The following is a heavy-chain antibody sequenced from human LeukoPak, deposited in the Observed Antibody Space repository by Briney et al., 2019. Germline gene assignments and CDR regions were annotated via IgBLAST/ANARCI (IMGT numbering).Heavy chain of an antibody. CDR1: GFTFSSYG. V-gene: IGHV3-30*18. D-gene: IGHD1-26*01. Sequence: PGGSLRLSCAASGFTFSSYGMHWVRQAPGKGLEWVAVISYDGSNKYYADSVKGRFTISRDNSKSTLYLQMNSLRAEDTAVYYCAKGGLVGAIFYWGQGTLVTVSS. CDR3: AKGGLVGAIFY. CDR2: ISYDGSNK. J-gene: IGHJ4*02.